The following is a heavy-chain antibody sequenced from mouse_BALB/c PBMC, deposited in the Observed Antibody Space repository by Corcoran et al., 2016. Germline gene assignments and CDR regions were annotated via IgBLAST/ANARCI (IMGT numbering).Heavy chain of an antibody. D-gene: IGHD4-1*01. CDR1: GFNIKDTY. CDR2: IDPANGHT. J-gene: IGHJ1*01. CDR3: ANWDWYFDV. Sequence: EGQLQQSGAELVKPGASVKLSCTASGFNIKDTYMHWVKQRPEKGLEWIGRIDPANGHTKYDPKFQGKATITSDTSSNTAYLQRSSLTSEDTAVYYCANWDWYFDVWGAGTTVTVSS. V-gene: IGHV14-3*02.